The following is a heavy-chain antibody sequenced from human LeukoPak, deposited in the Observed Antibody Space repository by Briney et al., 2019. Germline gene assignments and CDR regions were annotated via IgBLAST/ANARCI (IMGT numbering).Heavy chain of an antibody. CDR2: ISSSGSTI. CDR3: ARRTNRERRGIEPEARWLQSYYYFDY. Sequence: PRGGSLRLSCAASGFIFSSYSMNWVRQAPGKGLERVSYISSSGSTIYYADSVKGRFTISRDNAKNSLYLQMNSLRAEDTAVYYCARRTNRERRGIEPEARWLQSYYYFDYWGQGTLVTVSS. V-gene: IGHV3-48*04. J-gene: IGHJ4*02. CDR1: GFIFSSYS. D-gene: IGHD5-24*01.